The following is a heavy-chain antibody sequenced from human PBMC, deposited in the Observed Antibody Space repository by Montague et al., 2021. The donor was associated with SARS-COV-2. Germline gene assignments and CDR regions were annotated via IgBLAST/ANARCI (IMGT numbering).Heavy chain of an antibody. CDR3: ARGLMSGSYYLGLDY. D-gene: IGHD1-26*01. Sequence: SETLSLTCAVYGGSFSNKYWTWIRQPPGKGLEWIGEINHTGSTNYKPSLKRRVTISVDTSKNQFSLKVSSVTAADTAVYYCARGLMSGSYYLGLDYWGPGTLVTVSS. CDR1: GGSFSNKY. V-gene: IGHV4-34*01. J-gene: IGHJ4*02. CDR2: INHTGST.